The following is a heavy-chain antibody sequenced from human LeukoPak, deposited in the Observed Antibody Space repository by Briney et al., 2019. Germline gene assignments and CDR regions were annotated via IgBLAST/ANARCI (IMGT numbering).Heavy chain of an antibody. CDR3: ASGGHIDY. V-gene: IGHV3-7*01. Sequence: GGSLRLSCEVSGLTFRNFWMSWVRQAPGEGLQWVANINEDGGEENYVDSVRGRFTVSRDNAKNSLYLQMNSLRAEDTAVYYCASGGHIDYCGQGTQVTVSS. CDR2: INEDGGEE. D-gene: IGHD3-16*01. J-gene: IGHJ4*02. CDR1: GLTFRNFW.